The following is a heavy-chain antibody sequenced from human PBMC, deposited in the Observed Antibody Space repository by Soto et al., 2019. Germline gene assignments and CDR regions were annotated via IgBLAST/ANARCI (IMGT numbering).Heavy chain of an antibody. CDR1: GFMCSSYD. Sequence: PGGSLRLSCAVSGFMCSSYDISWVRQAPGKGLEWVSTILVGGSPHYEDSVKGRFTISRDTSKNTVYLQMNSLTAGDTAVYYCAKATATSGGAFEIYGQGAMVTVSS. CDR2: ILVGGSP. V-gene: IGHV3-23*01. CDR3: AKATATSGGAFEI. D-gene: IGHD1-1*01. J-gene: IGHJ3*02.